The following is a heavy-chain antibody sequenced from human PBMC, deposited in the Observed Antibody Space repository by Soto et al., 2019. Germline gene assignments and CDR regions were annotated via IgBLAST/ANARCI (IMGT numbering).Heavy chain of an antibody. CDR1: GYTFTSYT. D-gene: IGHD2-15*01. CDR2: IIPILGIA. CDR3: ARTVYCSGGSCYSPYYYYYMDV. J-gene: IGHJ6*03. Sequence: QVQLVQSGAEVKKPGASVKVSCKASGYTFTSYTISWVRQAPGQGLEWMGRIIPILGIANYAQKFQGRVTITADKSTSTAYMELSSLRSEDTAVYYCARTVYCSGGSCYSPYYYYYMDVWGKGTTVTVSS. V-gene: IGHV1-69*02.